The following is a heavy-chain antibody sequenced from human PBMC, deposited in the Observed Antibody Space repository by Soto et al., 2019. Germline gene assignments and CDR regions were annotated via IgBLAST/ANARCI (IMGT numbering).Heavy chain of an antibody. D-gene: IGHD1-26*01. J-gene: IGHJ4*02. CDR2: IIPIFGTA. CDR3: ARGSRWELRNYFDY. V-gene: IGHV1-69*12. Sequence: QVQLVQSGAEVKKPGSSVKVSCKASGGTFSSYAISWVRQAPGQGLEWMGGIIPIFGTANYAQKFQGRVTITADESTSTAYMELGSMSAEDTAVYYGARGSRWELRNYFDYWGQGTLVTVSS. CDR1: GGTFSSYA.